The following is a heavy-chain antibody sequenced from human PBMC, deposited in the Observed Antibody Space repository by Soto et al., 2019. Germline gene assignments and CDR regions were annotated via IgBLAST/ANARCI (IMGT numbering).Heavy chain of an antibody. Sequence: PGGSLRLSCAASGFTFSSYGMHWVRQAPGKGLEWVAVISYDGSNKYYADSVKGRFTISRDNSKNTLYLQMNSLRAEDTAVYYCAKVHLQWLNYFDYWGQGTLVTVSS. V-gene: IGHV3-30*18. J-gene: IGHJ4*02. D-gene: IGHD6-19*01. CDR3: AKVHLQWLNYFDY. CDR2: ISYDGSNK. CDR1: GFTFSSYG.